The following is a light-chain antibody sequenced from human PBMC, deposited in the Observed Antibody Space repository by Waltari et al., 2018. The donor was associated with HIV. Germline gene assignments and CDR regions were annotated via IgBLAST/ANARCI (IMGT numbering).Light chain of an antibody. J-gene: IGLJ2*01. Sequence: QSALTPPPSASGSPGQSVTISCTGSSSDVGGYNYVSWYQQHPGKAPRLIIYEVNKRPSGVPDRFSGSKSANTASLTVSGLQAEDEADYFCSSYAGTNNVAVFGGGTKLTVL. CDR1: SSDVGGYNY. CDR3: SSYAGTNNVAV. V-gene: IGLV2-8*01. CDR2: EVN.